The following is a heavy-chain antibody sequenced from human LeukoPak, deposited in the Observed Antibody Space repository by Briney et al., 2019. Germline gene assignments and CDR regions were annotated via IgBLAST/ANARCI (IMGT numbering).Heavy chain of an antibody. J-gene: IGHJ4*02. CDR1: GFTFSTYA. Sequence: PGRSLRLSCAASGFTFSTYAMNWVRQAPGKGLEWVSYISSSSSTIYYADSVKGRFTISRDNAKNSLYLQMNSLRAEDTAVYYCARDALLRESEDLSFDYWGQGTLVTVSS. CDR2: ISSSSSTI. D-gene: IGHD3-22*01. V-gene: IGHV3-48*01. CDR3: ARDALLRESEDLSFDY.